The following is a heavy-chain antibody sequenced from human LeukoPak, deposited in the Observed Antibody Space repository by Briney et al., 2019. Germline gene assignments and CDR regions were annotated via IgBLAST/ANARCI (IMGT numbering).Heavy chain of an antibody. CDR1: DDSITMYY. Sequence: SETLSLTCSVSDDSITMYYWTWIRQPPGKGLEWVGYVDHTGSTNFNPSLNGRVSISRDTTKNLFSLRLRSVTAADTAVYFCARGRVSSSTWYSTYYYYFYMDLWGKGTTVTVSS. V-gene: IGHV4-59*01. D-gene: IGHD6-13*01. CDR3: ARGRVSSSTWYSTYYYYFYMDL. J-gene: IGHJ6*03. CDR2: VDHTGST.